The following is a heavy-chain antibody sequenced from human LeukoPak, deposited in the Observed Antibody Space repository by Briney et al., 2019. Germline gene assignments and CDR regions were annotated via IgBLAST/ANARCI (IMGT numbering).Heavy chain of an antibody. D-gene: IGHD4-17*01. CDR2: ISSNGGST. J-gene: IGHJ5*02. CDR3: ARGATTTRFGRFDP. V-gene: IGHV3-64*01. CDR1: GFTFSSYA. Sequence: GGSLRLSCAASGFTFSSYAMHWVRQAPGKGLEYVSAISSNGGSTYYANSVKGRFTISRDNSKNTLYLQMGSLRAEDMAVYYCARGATTTRFGRFDPWGQGTLVIVSS.